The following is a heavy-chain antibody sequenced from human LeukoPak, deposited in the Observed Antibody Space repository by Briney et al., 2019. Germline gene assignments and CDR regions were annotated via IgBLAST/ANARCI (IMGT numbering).Heavy chain of an antibody. Sequence: ASVKVSCKASGYTFTSYGISWVRQAPGQGLEWMGWISAYNGNTNYAQKLQGRVTMTTDTSTSTAYMELRSLRSDDTAVYYCARGVRDGYNSYYYYYMDVWGKGTTVTVSS. CDR2: ISAYNGNT. V-gene: IGHV1-18*01. J-gene: IGHJ6*03. D-gene: IGHD5-24*01. CDR1: GYTFTSYG. CDR3: ARGVRDGYNSYYYYYMDV.